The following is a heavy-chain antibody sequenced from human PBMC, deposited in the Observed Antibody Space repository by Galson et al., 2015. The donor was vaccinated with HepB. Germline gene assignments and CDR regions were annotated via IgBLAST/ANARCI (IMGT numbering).Heavy chain of an antibody. CDR3: AKGWLGYCSSTSCGGHIDY. J-gene: IGHJ4*02. D-gene: IGHD2-2*01. CDR2: ISGSGGST. Sequence: SLRLSCAASGFTFSSYAMSWVRQAPGKGLEWVSAISGSGGSTYYADSVKGRFTISRDNSKNTLYLQMNSLRAEDTAVYYCAKGWLGYCSSTSCGGHIDYWGQGTLVTVSS. CDR1: GFTFSSYA. V-gene: IGHV3-23*01.